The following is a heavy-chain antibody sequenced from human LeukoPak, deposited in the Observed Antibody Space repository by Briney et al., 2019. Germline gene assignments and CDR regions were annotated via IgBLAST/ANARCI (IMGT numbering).Heavy chain of an antibody. J-gene: IGHJ6*02. CDR2: ICSNGGST. CDR3: ARDPGGSSNYYYYGMDV. Sequence: GGSLRLSCAASGFTFSSYAMHWVRQAPGKGLEYVSAICSNGGSTYYANSVKGRFTISRDNSKNTLYLQMGSLRAEDMAVYYCARDPGGSSNYYYYGMDVWGQGTTVTVSS. CDR1: GFTFSSYA. V-gene: IGHV3-64*01. D-gene: IGHD1-26*01.